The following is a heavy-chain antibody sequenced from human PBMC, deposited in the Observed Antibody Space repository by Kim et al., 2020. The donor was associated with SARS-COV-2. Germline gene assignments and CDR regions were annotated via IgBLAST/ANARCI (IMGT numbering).Heavy chain of an antibody. V-gene: IGHV3-15*01. D-gene: IGHD6-13*01. J-gene: IGHJ4*02. Sequence: GGSLRLSCAASGFTFTDTWMSWVRQAPGKGLEWVGRIRSQSDGGTTNYAAPQEGRFTISRDDSKNTMFLQMTSLKADDTAVYYCAAADLYSSTFYDFWGQGTLVTVSA. CDR3: AAADLYSSTFYDF. CDR1: GFTFTDTW. CDR2: IRSQSDGGTT.